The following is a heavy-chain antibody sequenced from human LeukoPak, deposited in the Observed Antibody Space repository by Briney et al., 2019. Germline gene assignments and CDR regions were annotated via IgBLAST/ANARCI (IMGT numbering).Heavy chain of an antibody. CDR3: ARGGDGYNSPFDY. Sequence: GGSLRLSCATSRFTFSNYWMSWVRQAPGKGLEWVANIKQDGSEKYYVDSVKGRFTISRDNAKNSLYLQMNSLRAEDTAVYYCARGGDGYNSPFDYWGQGTPVTVSS. D-gene: IGHD5-24*01. J-gene: IGHJ4*02. CDR1: RFTFSNYW. V-gene: IGHV3-7*01. CDR2: IKQDGSEK.